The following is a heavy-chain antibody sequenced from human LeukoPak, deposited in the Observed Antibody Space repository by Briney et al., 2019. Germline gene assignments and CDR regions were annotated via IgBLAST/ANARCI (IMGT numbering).Heavy chain of an antibody. CDR1: GFTFSSYG. J-gene: IGHJ3*02. V-gene: IGHV3-33*06. CDR3: AKEYSSSWYFHDAFDI. D-gene: IGHD6-13*01. CDR2: IWYDGSNK. Sequence: GGSLRLSCAASGFTFSSYGMHWVRPAPGKGLEWVAVIWYDGSNKYYADSVKGRFTISRDNSKNTLYLQMNSLRAEDTAVYYCAKEYSSSWYFHDAFDIWGQGTMVTVSS.